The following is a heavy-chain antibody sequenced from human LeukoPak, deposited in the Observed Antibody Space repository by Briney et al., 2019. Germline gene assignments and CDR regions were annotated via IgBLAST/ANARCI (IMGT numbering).Heavy chain of an antibody. CDR2: IYYSGST. V-gene: IGHV4-39*07. D-gene: IGHD3-22*01. J-gene: IGHJ4*02. CDR1: GGSISSSSYY. CDR3: ARGGAYNYDTSGYYYGY. Sequence: SETLFLTCTVSGGSISSSSYYWGWIRQPPGKGLEWIGSIYYSGSTYYNPSLKSRVTISVDASKNQFSLKLSSVTAADTAVYYCARGGAYNYDTSGYYYGYWGQGTLVTVSS.